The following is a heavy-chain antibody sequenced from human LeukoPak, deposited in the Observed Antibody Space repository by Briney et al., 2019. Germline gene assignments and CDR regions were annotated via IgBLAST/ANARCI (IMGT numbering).Heavy chain of an antibody. CDR3: ARELSVEGTWYYFDY. CDR1: GFTSSSYT. D-gene: IGHD1-1*01. J-gene: IGHJ4*02. V-gene: IGHV3-23*01. Sequence: GGSLRLSCAASGFTSSSYTMSWVRQAPGKGLEWVSGVSGSGGSIHYADSVEGRFTISRDNSKNTLYLQMNSLRAEDTAVYYCARELSVEGTWYYFDYWGQGTLVTVSS. CDR2: VSGSGGSI.